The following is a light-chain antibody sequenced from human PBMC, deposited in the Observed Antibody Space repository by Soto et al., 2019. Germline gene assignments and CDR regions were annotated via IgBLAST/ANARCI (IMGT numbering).Light chain of an antibody. CDR3: LQHNSYPWT. Sequence: DIQMTQSPSSLSASVGDRVTITCRASQGIRNDLGWYQQKPGKAPKRLIYAASSLQSGVPSRFXXXXSGTXXXXXIXXXQPEDFXXYYCLQHNSYPWTFGQGTKVEIK. V-gene: IGKV1-17*01. CDR2: AAS. J-gene: IGKJ1*01. CDR1: QGIRND.